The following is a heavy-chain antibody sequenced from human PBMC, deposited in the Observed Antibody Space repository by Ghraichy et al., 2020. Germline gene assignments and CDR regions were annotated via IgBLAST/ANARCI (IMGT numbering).Heavy chain of an antibody. D-gene: IGHD2-15*01. CDR1: GGSISSSSYY. CDR2: IYYSGST. Sequence: SETLSLTCTVSGGSISSSSYYWGWIRQPPGKGLEWIGSIYYSGSTYYNPSLKSRVTISVDTSKNQFSLKLSSVTAADTAVYYCARLVAYHYGMDVWGQGTMVTVSS. J-gene: IGHJ6*02. V-gene: IGHV4-39*01. CDR3: ARLVAYHYGMDV.